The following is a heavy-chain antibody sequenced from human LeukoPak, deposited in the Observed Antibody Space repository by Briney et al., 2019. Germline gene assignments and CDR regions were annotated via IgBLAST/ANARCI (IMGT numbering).Heavy chain of an antibody. CDR1: GFTVSSNY. D-gene: IGHD6-19*01. CDR2: IYSGDNT. J-gene: IGHJ4*02. Sequence: PGGSLRLSCAASGFTVSSNYMSWVRQAPGKGLEWVSVIYSGDNTYYADSVKGRFTISRDNSKNTLHLQMNSLRAEDTAVYYCARVVSSGWYYFDFWGQGTLVTVSS. CDR3: ARVVSSGWYYFDF. V-gene: IGHV3-53*01.